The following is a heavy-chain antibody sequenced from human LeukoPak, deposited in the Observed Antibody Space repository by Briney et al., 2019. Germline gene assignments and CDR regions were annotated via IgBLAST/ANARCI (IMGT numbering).Heavy chain of an antibody. CDR1: GFTFSNYG. CDR2: INSDGSSI. Sequence: GGSLRLSCAASGFTFSNYGMYWVRQGPGKGLVWVSRINSDGSSIAYADSVKGGVVISRDNDRNTLYLQINSLRAEDTAVYYCARRRPGFFALDIWGQGTLVTVSS. CDR3: ARRRPGFFALDI. V-gene: IGHV3-74*01. J-gene: IGHJ3*02.